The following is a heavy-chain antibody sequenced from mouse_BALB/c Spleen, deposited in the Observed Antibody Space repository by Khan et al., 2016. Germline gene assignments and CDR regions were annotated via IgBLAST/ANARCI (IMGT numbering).Heavy chain of an antibody. CDR3: AKGLRLGYYFDS. D-gene: IGHD2-4*01. V-gene: IGHV1-15*01. J-gene: IGHJ2*01. CDR2: IHPGGGGS. Sequence: QVQLQQSGAELVRPGASVKLSCKALGYTFTDYEMHWVKQTPVHGLEWIGAIHPGGGGSAYNQKFKVRATLTADKSSSTAYMELSSLTSEDSAVYYCAKGLRLGYYFDSWGQGTTLTVSS. CDR1: GYTFTDYE.